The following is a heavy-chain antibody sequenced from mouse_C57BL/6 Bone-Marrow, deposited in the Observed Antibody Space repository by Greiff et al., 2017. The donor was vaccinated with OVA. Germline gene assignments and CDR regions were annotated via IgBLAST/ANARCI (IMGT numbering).Heavy chain of an antibody. J-gene: IGHJ2*01. Sequence: QVQLQQPGAELVKPGASVKLSCKASGYTFTSYWMQWVQQRPGQGLEWIGEIDPSDSYTNYNQKFKGKATLTVDTSSSTAYMQLSSLTSEDSAVYYCARRYDYDRGDYWGQGTTLTVSS. D-gene: IGHD2-4*01. CDR2: IDPSDSYT. CDR3: ARRYDYDRGDY. V-gene: IGHV1-50*01. CDR1: GYTFTSYW.